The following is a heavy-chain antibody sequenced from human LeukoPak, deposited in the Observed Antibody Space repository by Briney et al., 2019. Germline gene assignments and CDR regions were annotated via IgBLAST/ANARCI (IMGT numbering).Heavy chain of an antibody. D-gene: IGHD6-19*01. CDR2: ISGSGGST. Sequence: GGSLRLSCAASGFTFSSYAMSWVRQAPGKGLEWVSAISGSGGSTYYADSVKGRFTISRDNSKNTLYLQMDSLRAEDTAVYYCAKVWSFSSGWYNYWGQGTLVTVSS. CDR1: GFTFSSYA. J-gene: IGHJ4*02. V-gene: IGHV3-23*01. CDR3: AKVWSFSSGWYNY.